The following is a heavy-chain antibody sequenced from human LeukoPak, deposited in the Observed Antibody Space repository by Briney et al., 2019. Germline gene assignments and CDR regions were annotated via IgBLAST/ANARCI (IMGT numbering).Heavy chain of an antibody. CDR1: GFSFSSYW. CDR3: ARAPSEIGGYYPEYFRH. Sequence: GGSLRLSCAASGFSFSSYWMHWVRQAPGKGLVWVSRIKSDGNTNYADSVKGRFTISRDNAKNTVSLQMNSLRAEDTGVYYCARAPSEIGGYYPEYFRHWGQGTLVTVSS. V-gene: IGHV3-74*01. CDR2: IKSDGNT. D-gene: IGHD3-22*01. J-gene: IGHJ1*01.